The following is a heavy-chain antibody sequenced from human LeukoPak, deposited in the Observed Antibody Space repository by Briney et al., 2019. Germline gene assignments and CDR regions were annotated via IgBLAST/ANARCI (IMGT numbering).Heavy chain of an antibody. J-gene: IGHJ6*02. D-gene: IGHD4-23*01. CDR3: ARDLYNRNSLHYYYGMDV. CDR1: GGSINNHY. Sequence: PSETLSLTCTVSGGSINNHYWSWIRQPPGKGLECIGYIYYSGSTTYNPSLKSRVIISIDTSKSQFSLKLSSVTAADTAVYYCARDLYNRNSLHYYYGMDVWGQGTTVTVSS. V-gene: IGHV4-59*11. CDR2: IYYSGST.